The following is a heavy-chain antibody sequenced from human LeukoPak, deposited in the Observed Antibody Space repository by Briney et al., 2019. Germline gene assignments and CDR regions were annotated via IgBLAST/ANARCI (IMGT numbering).Heavy chain of an antibody. Sequence: SETLSLTCTVSGGSISSSSYYWGWIRQPPGKGLEWIGCIYYSGSTYYNPSLKSRVTISVDTSKNQFSLKLSSVTAADTAVYYCATWITMIVVVTSYWGQGTLVTVSS. CDR3: ATWITMIVVVTSY. CDR2: IYYSGST. CDR1: GGSISSSSYY. V-gene: IGHV4-39*01. J-gene: IGHJ4*02. D-gene: IGHD3-22*01.